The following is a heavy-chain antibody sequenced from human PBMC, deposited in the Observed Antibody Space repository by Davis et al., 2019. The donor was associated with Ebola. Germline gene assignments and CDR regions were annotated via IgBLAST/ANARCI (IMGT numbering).Heavy chain of an antibody. V-gene: IGHV3-23*01. CDR2: ISGSGCNT. CDR1: GFTFSSYA. J-gene: IGHJ6*04. D-gene: IGHD3-3*01. CDR3: ARSGLSFGVVKYHYGMDA. Sequence: GGSLRLSCAASGFTFSSYAMTWVRQAPGKGLEWVSAISGSGCNTYYADSVKGRFTISRDNSKKTMYLQMNSLRGEDTAVYYCARSGLSFGVVKYHYGMDAWGKGTTVTVSS.